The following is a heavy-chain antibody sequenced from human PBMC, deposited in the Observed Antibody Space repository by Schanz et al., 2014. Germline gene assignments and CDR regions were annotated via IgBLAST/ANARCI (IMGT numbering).Heavy chain of an antibody. CDR3: ARDKGGYYPFDY. CDR2: IKDDGNDM. CDR1: GFTFSTSS. D-gene: IGHD3-22*01. V-gene: IGHV3-7*01. J-gene: IGHJ4*02. Sequence: EVQLVESGGDLVQPGGSLRLSCVASGFTFSTSSMSWVRQAPGQGLEWVASIKDDGNDMHYVDRVKGRFTISRDNAKNSLYLQMNSLRAEDTAVYYCARDKGGYYPFDYWGQGSLVTVSS.